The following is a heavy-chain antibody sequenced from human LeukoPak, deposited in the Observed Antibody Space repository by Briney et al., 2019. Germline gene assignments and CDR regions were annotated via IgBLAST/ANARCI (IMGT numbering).Heavy chain of an antibody. CDR2: ISYDGSIK. D-gene: IGHD1-7*01. CDR3: ARGRAGNYHDY. Sequence: PVGSLRLSCAASGFTFSSYAMHWVRQAPGKGREWVAVISYDGSIKSYTDSAKGQFTISRDNPKNTLYLQLNGLRVEDTAVYYCARGRAGNYHDYWGQGTLVTVSS. J-gene: IGHJ4*02. V-gene: IGHV3-30-3*01. CDR1: GFTFSSYA.